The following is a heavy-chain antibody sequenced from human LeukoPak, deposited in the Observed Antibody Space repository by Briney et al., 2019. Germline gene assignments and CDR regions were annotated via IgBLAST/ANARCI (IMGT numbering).Heavy chain of an antibody. Sequence: PGGSLRLSCTASGITFSSDGMHWVRQAPGKGLEWVALINCDGSNKYYADSVKGRFAISRDNSKNTLYLQMNSLRAEDTAVYYCTNFDYWGQGTLVTVAS. CDR1: GITFSSDG. CDR3: TNFDY. CDR2: INCDGSNK. J-gene: IGHJ4*02. V-gene: IGHV3-30*02.